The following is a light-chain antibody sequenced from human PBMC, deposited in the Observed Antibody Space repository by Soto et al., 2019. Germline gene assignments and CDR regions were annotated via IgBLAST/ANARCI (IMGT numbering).Light chain of an antibody. Sequence: DIVMTQSQDSLAVSLGERATINCKSSQSVLYSSNNKNYLAWYQQKPGQPPKLLIYWASTRESGVPDRFSGSGSGTDVTLPIRSRQAEDVAVYYWQQYYSTPLTFGGGTKVDIK. J-gene: IGKJ4*01. V-gene: IGKV4-1*01. CDR3: QQYYSTPLT. CDR2: WAS. CDR1: QSVLYSSNNKNY.